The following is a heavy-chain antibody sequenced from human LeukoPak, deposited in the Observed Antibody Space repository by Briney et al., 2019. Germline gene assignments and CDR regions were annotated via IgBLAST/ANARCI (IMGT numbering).Heavy chain of an antibody. CDR1: GFTFDDYA. D-gene: IGHD3-10*01. V-gene: IGHV3-9*01. J-gene: IGHJ3*02. Sequence: SGGSLRLSCAASGFTFDDYAMHWVRQAPGKGLEWVSGISWNSGSIGYADSVKGRFTISRDNAKNSLYLQMNSLRAEDTALYYCAKDLHYYGSGISAFDIWGQGTMVTVSS. CDR2: ISWNSGSI. CDR3: AKDLHYYGSGISAFDI.